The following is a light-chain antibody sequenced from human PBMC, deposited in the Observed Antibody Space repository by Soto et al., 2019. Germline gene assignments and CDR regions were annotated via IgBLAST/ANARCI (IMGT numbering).Light chain of an antibody. CDR3: CSYAGRATYV. CDR2: EVF. J-gene: IGLJ2*01. Sequence: QSALTQPASVSGSPGQSITISCTGSNSDIGGYNSVSWYQQYPGKAPKLIIFEVFKRPSGVSHRFSGSKSGNTASLTISGLQAEDEANYYCCSYAGRATYVFGGGTKLTVL. V-gene: IGLV2-23*02. CDR1: NSDIGGYNS.